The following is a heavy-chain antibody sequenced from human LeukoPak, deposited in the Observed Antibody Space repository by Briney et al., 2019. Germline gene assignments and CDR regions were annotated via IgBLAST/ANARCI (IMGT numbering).Heavy chain of an antibody. CDR1: GFTSSSYA. CDR2: ISYEGSNK. Sequence: PGGSLRLSCAASGFTSSSYAMHWVRQAPGKGLEWVAVISYEGSNKYYADSVKGRFTISRDNSKNTLYLQMNSLRAEDTAVYYCARDQGYSGYDPFSYFDYWGQGTLVTVSS. CDR3: ARDQGYSGYDPFSYFDY. J-gene: IGHJ4*02. D-gene: IGHD5-12*01. V-gene: IGHV3-30-3*01.